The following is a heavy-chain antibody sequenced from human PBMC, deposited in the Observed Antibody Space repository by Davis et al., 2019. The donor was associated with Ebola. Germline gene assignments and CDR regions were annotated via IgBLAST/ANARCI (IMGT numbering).Heavy chain of an antibody. Sequence: GGSLRLSCKGSGFSVTNYWIAWVRQRPGKGLEWMGIIYPGDSDTRYSPSFQGQVTISADKSISTAYLQWSSVQASDSAMYYCARRPAVVMGAMDVWGKGTTVTVSS. V-gene: IGHV5-51*01. CDR3: ARRPAVVMGAMDV. J-gene: IGHJ6*03. D-gene: IGHD3-22*01. CDR2: IYPGDSDT. CDR1: GFSVTNYW.